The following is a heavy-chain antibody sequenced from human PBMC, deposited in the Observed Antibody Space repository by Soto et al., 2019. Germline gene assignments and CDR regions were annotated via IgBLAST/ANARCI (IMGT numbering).Heavy chain of an antibody. V-gene: IGHV3-30*04. J-gene: IGHJ6*02. CDR1: GFSLTSFA. D-gene: IGHD3-10*01. CDR3: ARGRRLTMTGREFYYRLDV. Sequence: QPGGSLRLSCTASGFSLTSFAVHWVRQAPGKGLEWVAVISSDGSNKYYIESVKGRFNISRDNFKNAMYMEIDNLRIEDTAVYYCARGRRLTMTGREFYYRLDVWGQGTTVTVSS. CDR2: ISSDGSNK.